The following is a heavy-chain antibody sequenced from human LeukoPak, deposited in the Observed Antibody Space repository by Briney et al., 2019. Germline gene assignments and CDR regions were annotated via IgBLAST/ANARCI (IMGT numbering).Heavy chain of an antibody. Sequence: GASVKVSCKASGYTFTSYGISWVRQAPGQGLEWMGWISAYNANTNYAQKLQGRVTMTTDTSTSIVYMELRSLRSDDTAVHYCARGLYSDSVGAHVYWGQGTLVTVSS. CDR2: ISAYNANT. V-gene: IGHV1-18*01. CDR3: ARGLYSDSVGAHVY. D-gene: IGHD4-11*01. CDR1: GYTFTSYG. J-gene: IGHJ4*02.